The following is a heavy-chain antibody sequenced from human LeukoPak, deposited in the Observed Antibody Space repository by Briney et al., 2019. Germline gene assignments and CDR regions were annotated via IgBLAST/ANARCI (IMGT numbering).Heavy chain of an antibody. CDR3: ARVNDFWSGTRRDDAFDI. CDR2: IYTGGST. D-gene: IGHD3-3*01. CDR1: GFTVSNTF. Sequence: GGSLRLSCAASGFTVSNTFMSWVRQAPGKGLEWVSVIYTGGSTSYADSVKGRFTISRDNSKNTLYLQMNSLRAEETAVYYCARVNDFWSGTRRDDAFDIWGQGTKVTVSS. V-gene: IGHV3-53*01. J-gene: IGHJ3*02.